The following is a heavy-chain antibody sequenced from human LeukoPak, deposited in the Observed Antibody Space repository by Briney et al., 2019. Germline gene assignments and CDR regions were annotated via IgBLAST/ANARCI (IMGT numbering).Heavy chain of an antibody. V-gene: IGHV4-34*01. Sequence: SETLSLTCAVYGGSFSGYYWSWIRQPPGKGLEWIGEINHSGSTNYNPSLKSRVTISVDTSKNQFSLKLSSVTAADTAVYYCARDRVRGNSNPFFDYWGQGTPVTVSS. D-gene: IGHD4-11*01. CDR1: GGSFSGYY. J-gene: IGHJ4*02. CDR2: INHSGST. CDR3: ARDRVRGNSNPFFDY.